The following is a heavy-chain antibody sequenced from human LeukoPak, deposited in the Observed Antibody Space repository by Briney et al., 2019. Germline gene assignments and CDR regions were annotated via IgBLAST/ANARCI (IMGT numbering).Heavy chain of an antibody. D-gene: IGHD2-8*02. Sequence: GGSLRLSCAAPGFTFSNYWKHWVRQSPGKGLLWGSRINNDGRSTNYAESVKGRVSISTDNAKNTLYLQINSLRADDTAVYYCAGTYWADYWGQGTLVTVSS. CDR2: INNDGRST. CDR3: AGTYWADY. J-gene: IGHJ4*02. CDR1: GFTFSNYW. V-gene: IGHV3-74*01.